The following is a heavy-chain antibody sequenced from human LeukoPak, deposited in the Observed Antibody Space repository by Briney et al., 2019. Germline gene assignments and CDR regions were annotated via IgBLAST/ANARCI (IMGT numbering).Heavy chain of an antibody. V-gene: IGHV3-23*01. CDR1: GFTFSSYA. CDR3: AKDTYYYDSSANWFDP. Sequence: GGSLRLSCAASGFTFSSYAMSWVRLAPGKGLEWVSAISGSGGSTYYADSVKGRFTISRDNSKNTLYLQMNSLRAEDTAVYYCAKDTYYYDSSANWFDPWGQGTLVTVSS. CDR2: ISGSGGST. D-gene: IGHD3-22*01. J-gene: IGHJ5*02.